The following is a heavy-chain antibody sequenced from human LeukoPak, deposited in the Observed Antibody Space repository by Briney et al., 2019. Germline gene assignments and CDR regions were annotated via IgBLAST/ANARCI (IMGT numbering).Heavy chain of an antibody. CDR1: GYTFTSYG. J-gene: IGHJ3*02. CDR2: ISAYNGNT. D-gene: IGHD6-13*01. V-gene: IGHV1-18*01. CDR3: ARERGSRGYEAFDI. Sequence: GASVKVSCKASGYTFTSYGISWVRQAPGQGLEWMGWISAYNGNTNYAQKLQGRVTMTTDTSTSTAYMELRSLRSDDTAVYYCARERGSRGYEAFDIWGQGTMVTVSS.